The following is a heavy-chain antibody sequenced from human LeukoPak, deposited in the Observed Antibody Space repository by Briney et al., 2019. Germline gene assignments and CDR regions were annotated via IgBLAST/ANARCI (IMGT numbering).Heavy chain of an antibody. CDR1: GFTFSSYG. Sequence: GGSLRLSCAASGFTFSSYGMHWVRQAPGKGLEWVAVIWYDGSNKYYADSVEGRFTISRDNSKNTLYLQMNSLRAEDTAVYYCARGPGITGIAPYFDYWGQGTLVTVSS. J-gene: IGHJ4*02. V-gene: IGHV3-33*01. D-gene: IGHD1-20*01. CDR2: IWYDGSNK. CDR3: ARGPGITGIAPYFDY.